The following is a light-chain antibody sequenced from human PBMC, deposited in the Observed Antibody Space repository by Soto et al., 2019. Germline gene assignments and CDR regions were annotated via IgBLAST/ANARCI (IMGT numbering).Light chain of an antibody. CDR3: AAWDDSLSGWL. V-gene: IGLV1-47*01. J-gene: IGLJ3*02. CDR2: RSN. CDR1: SSNIGSNY. Sequence: QSVLTQAPSASGTPGQRVTISCSGSSSNIGSNYVYWYQQLPGTAPKLLMYRSNQRPSGVPDRFSGSKSGTSASLAISGLRSEDEADYYCAAWDDSLSGWLFGGGTKLTVL.